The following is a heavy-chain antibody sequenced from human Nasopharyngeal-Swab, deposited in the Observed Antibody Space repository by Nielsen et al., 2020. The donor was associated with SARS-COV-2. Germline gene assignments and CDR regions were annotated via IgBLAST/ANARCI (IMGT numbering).Heavy chain of an antibody. CDR3: ARDAPAHYGAFY. J-gene: IGHJ4*02. CDR2: IAHDASNE. V-gene: IGHV3-30*03. CDR1: GFTFSSFG. Sequence: GESLKISCAASGFTFSSFGMHWVRQAPGKGLEWVAFIAHDASNEYYGDSVKGRFSISRDSPKNTLYLQMDSLRGEDTAVYYCARDAPAHYGAFYWGRGTRVTVSS. D-gene: IGHD4-17*01.